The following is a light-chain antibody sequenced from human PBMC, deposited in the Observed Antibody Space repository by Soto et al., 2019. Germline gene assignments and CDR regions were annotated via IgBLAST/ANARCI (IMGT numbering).Light chain of an antibody. V-gene: IGKV3-15*01. CDR3: QQYNNWPPIT. J-gene: IGKJ5*01. Sequence: TQSPGTLSLSPGESATLSCRASQSVRSNLAWYQQKPGQSPRLLIYGASTRATGIPARFSGSGSGTEFTLTISTLQSEDFAVYYCQQYNNWPPITFGQGTRLEIK. CDR1: QSVRSN. CDR2: GAS.